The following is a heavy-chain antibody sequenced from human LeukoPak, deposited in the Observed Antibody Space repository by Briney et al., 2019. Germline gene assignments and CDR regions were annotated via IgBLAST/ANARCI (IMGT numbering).Heavy chain of an antibody. CDR1: GFTFSSYA. Sequence: PGGSLRLSCAASGFTFSSYAINRVRQAPGKGLEWVSSISGSGGSRNYADSVKGRFTLSRDNSKNTLYLQMNSLRAEDTAVYYCAKRADSGSYYAAFDIWGQGTMVTVSS. J-gene: IGHJ3*02. V-gene: IGHV3-23*01. CDR2: ISGSGGSR. CDR3: AKRADSGSYYAAFDI. D-gene: IGHD3-10*01.